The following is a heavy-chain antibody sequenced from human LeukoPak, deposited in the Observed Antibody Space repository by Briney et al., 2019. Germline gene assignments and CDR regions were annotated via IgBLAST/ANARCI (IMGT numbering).Heavy chain of an antibody. Sequence: GGSLRLSCAASGFTFRSYAMSWVRQAPGKGLEWVSAISGSGDITYYADSVKGRFTMSRDNFKNTLYLQMNSLRAEDTAVYYCAKVSRFAVVPAAMLDYWGQGIQVTVSS. D-gene: IGHD2-2*01. CDR3: AKVSRFAVVPAAMLDY. CDR1: GFTFRSYA. V-gene: IGHV3-23*01. CDR2: ISGSGDIT. J-gene: IGHJ4*02.